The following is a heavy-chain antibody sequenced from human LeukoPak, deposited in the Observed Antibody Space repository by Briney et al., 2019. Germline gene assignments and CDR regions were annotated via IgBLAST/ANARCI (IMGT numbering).Heavy chain of an antibody. Sequence: SETLSLTRTVSDASISGHYLTWIRQPPGKGLEWIGYISYIGSTNYNPSLKSRVTISVDTSKNQFSLKLSSVTAADTAVYYCARDQISMNAFDMWGQGTMVTVSS. D-gene: IGHD2-8*01. CDR1: DASISGHY. CDR3: ARDQISMNAFDM. J-gene: IGHJ3*02. V-gene: IGHV4-59*11. CDR2: ISYIGST.